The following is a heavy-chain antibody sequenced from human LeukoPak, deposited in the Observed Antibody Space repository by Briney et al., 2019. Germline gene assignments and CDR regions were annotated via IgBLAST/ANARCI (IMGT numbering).Heavy chain of an antibody. CDR1: GFTFSNAR. D-gene: IGHD3-22*01. V-gene: IGHV3-15*01. CDR2: IKSRTDGGTT. Sequence: GGSLRLSCAASGFTFSNARMSWVRQAPGKGLEWVGRIKSRTDGGTTAYAAPVKGRFPISRDDSKNTLYLQMNSLKTEDTAVYYCAKIGDYYDSSGCWTHAFDIWGQGTMVTVSS. CDR3: AKIGDYYDSSGCWTHAFDI. J-gene: IGHJ3*02.